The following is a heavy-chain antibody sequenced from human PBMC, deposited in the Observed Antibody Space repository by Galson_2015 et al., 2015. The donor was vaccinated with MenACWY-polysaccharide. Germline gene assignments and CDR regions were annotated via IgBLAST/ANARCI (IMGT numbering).Heavy chain of an antibody. CDR2: TYYGSNWSS. V-gene: IGHV6-1*01. Sequence: CAISGDSVSSNTAAWNWIRQSPSRGLEWLGRTYYGSNWSSDYALSVRGRITINADTSKNQFSLQLNSVTPEDTAVYYCVRGGAAASCLFDPWGQVTLVIVSS. D-gene: IGHD2-15*01. CDR1: GDSVSSNTAA. CDR3: VRGGAAASCLFDP. J-gene: IGHJ5*02.